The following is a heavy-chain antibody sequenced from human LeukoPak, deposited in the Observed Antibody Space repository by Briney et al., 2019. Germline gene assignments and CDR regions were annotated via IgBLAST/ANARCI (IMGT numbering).Heavy chain of an antibody. D-gene: IGHD6-13*01. CDR2: IYTSGST. CDR3: ARSDAGYSSSWYPY. V-gene: IGHV4-61*02. Sequence: SETLSLTCTVSGGSISSGSYYWSWIRQPAGKGLEWIGRIYTSGSTNYNPSLKSRVTISVDTSKNQFSLKLSSVTAADTAVYYCARSDAGYSSSWYPYWGQGTLVTVSS. J-gene: IGHJ4*02. CDR1: GGSISSGSYY.